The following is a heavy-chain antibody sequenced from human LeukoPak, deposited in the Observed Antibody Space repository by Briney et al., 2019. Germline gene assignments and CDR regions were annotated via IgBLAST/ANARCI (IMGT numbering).Heavy chain of an antibody. V-gene: IGHV3-23*01. CDR2: MGGNTGDT. Sequence: GGSLRLSCAASGFTFSGYALSWVRRAPGEGLEWVSAMGGNTGDTYYADSVKGRFTISRDSSKYTLYLQMNNLRSEDTAVYYCATVVNPNYYDSSGYYSWGQGTLVTVSS. CDR3: ATVVNPNYYDSSGYYS. J-gene: IGHJ4*02. D-gene: IGHD3-22*01. CDR1: GFTFSGYA.